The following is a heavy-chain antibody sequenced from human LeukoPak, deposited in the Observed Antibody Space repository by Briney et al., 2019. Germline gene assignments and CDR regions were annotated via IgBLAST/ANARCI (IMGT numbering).Heavy chain of an antibody. V-gene: IGHV3-23*01. CDR2: ISGSGGST. D-gene: IGHD4-17*01. Sequence: QSGGSLRLSCAASGFTFSSYAMSWVRQAPGKGLEWVSAISGSGGSTYYADSVKGRFTISRDNSKNTLYLQMNSLRAEDTAVYYCAKIGTTVTTHYYYYYMDVWGKGTTVTISS. CDR3: AKIGTTVTTHYYYYYMDV. CDR1: GFTFSSYA. J-gene: IGHJ6*03.